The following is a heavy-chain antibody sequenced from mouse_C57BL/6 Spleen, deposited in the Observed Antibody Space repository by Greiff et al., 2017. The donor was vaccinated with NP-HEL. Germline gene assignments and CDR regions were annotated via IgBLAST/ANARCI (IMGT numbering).Heavy chain of an antibody. J-gene: IGHJ4*01. CDR2: SRNKANDYTT. CDR3: ARDAGYYGSSSYAMDY. Sequence: EVQRVESGGGLVQSGRSLRLSCATSGFTFSDFYMEWVRQAPGKGLEWISASRNKANDYTTEYSASVKGRFIVSRYTSQSILYLQMNALRAEDTAIYYCARDAGYYGSSSYAMDYWGQGTSVTVSS. D-gene: IGHD1-1*01. V-gene: IGHV7-1*01. CDR1: GFTFSDFY.